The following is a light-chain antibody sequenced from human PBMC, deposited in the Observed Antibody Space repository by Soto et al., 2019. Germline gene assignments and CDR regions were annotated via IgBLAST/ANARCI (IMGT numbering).Light chain of an antibody. V-gene: IGKV3-15*01. CDR2: GAT. CDR1: QRVGGD. J-gene: IGKJ4*01. Sequence: EGVMTQSPSTLSLSTGEGATLSCRASQRVGGDVAWYQQKPGQAPRPLIFGATTRPTGVPARFSGSGSVTEFTLTISSLQSDDSGVYYCQQYNKWPLTFGGGTKVEIK. CDR3: QQYNKWPLT.